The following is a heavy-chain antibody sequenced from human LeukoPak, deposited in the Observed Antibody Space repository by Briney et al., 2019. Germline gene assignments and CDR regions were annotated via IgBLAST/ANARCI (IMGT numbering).Heavy chain of an antibody. Sequence: ASVKVSCKASGGTFSSYAISWVRQAPGQGLEWMGRIIPILGIANYAQKFQGRVTITADKSTSTAYMELSSLRSEDTAVYYCASLSVGVDTAMVNGYWGQGTLVTVSS. CDR3: ASLSVGVDTAMVNGY. V-gene: IGHV1-69*04. J-gene: IGHJ4*02. CDR1: GGTFSSYA. CDR2: IIPILGIA. D-gene: IGHD5-18*01.